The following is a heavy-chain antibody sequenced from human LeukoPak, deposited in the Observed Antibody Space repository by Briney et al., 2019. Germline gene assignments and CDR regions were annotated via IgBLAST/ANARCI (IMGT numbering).Heavy chain of an antibody. Sequence: GGSLRLSCAASYFTFTNTWMNWVRQAPGKGLEWVGRIKSEIDGGTTDYAAPVQGRFTISRDDSQATLYLQMNSLKTEDAAVYYCTTGGSVIVAGTRAFDIWGQGTMVTVSS. CDR1: YFTFTNTW. V-gene: IGHV3-15*07. CDR3: TTGGSVIVAGTRAFDI. D-gene: IGHD5-12*01. J-gene: IGHJ3*02. CDR2: IKSEIDGGTT.